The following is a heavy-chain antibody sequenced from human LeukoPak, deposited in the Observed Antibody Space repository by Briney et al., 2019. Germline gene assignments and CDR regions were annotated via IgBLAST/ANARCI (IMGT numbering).Heavy chain of an antibody. CDR2: IYYSGST. CDR1: GGSISSSSDY. V-gene: IGHV4-39*01. Sequence: PSETLSLTCTVSGGSISSSSDYGGSIRQPPGKGLEWIGSIYYSGSTNYNPSLKSRVTISVDTSKNQFSLKLYSVTAADTAVYYCARSSGWFDPRGQGTLVTVSS. CDR3: ARSSGWFDP. J-gene: IGHJ5*02.